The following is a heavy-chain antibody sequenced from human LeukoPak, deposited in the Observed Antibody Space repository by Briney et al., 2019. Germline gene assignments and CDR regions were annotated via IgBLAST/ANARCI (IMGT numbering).Heavy chain of an antibody. Sequence: PGGSLRLSCAASGFTFSSYAMSWVRQAPGKGLEWVSAISGSGGSTYYADSVKGRFTISRDSFRNTLYLQMRTLRAEDTALYYCAIRIEVTGTDHWYFDYWGQGTRVTVSS. V-gene: IGHV3-23*01. CDR2: ISGSGGST. CDR3: AIRIEVTGTDHWYFDY. J-gene: IGHJ4*02. D-gene: IGHD6-19*01. CDR1: GFTFSSYA.